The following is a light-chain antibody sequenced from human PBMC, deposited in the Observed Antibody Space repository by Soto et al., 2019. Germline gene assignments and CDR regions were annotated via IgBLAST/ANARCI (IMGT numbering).Light chain of an antibody. V-gene: IGLV2-8*01. CDR2: EVS. CDR1: SSDVGGYNY. J-gene: IGLJ1*01. CDR3: SSYAGTLYV. Sequence: QSVLTQPPSASGSPGQSVTISCTGTSSDVGGYNYVSWYQQHPGKAPKLMIYEVSKRPSGVPDRFSGSKPGNTASLTVSGLQAEDEADYYCSSYAGTLYVFGTGTKVTVL.